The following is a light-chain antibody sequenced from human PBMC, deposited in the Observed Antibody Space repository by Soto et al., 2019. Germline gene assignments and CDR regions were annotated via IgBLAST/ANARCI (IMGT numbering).Light chain of an antibody. CDR3: QQYGSSPLT. CDR2: GAS. CDR1: QSVSSGY. Sequence: EIVLTQSPGTLSLFPGERATLSCRASQSVSSGYLAWYQQKPGQAPSLLIYGASSRATGIPDRFSGSGSGTDFTLIISRLEPEDFAVYYCQQYGSSPLTFGGGTKVEIK. V-gene: IGKV3-20*01. J-gene: IGKJ4*01.